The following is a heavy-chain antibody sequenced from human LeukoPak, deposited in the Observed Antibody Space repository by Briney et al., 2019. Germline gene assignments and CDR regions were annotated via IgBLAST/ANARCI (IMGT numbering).Heavy chain of an antibody. CDR3: TRLWGDCGGDCYSHDY. CDR1: GFTFSGSV. V-gene: IGHV3-73*01. D-gene: IGHD2-21*02. CDR2: IRSKADSYAT. J-gene: IGHJ4*02. Sequence: GGSLRLSCVASGFTFSGSVMHWVRQASGKGLEWVGRIRSKADSYATAYAASVKGRFTISRDDSKNTAYLQMNSLRTADTAVYYCTRLWGDCGGDCYSHDYWGQGALVTVSS.